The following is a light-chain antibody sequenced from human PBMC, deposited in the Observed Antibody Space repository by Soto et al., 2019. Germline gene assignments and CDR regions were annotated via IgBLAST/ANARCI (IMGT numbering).Light chain of an antibody. CDR1: QSVSSN. Sequence: VLTQSRGALPLSPGERTTLSCRASQSVSSNLAWYQQKPGQAPRLLIYGASTRAPGIAARFSGSGSGREFTLTISSPQSEDSALYYCQQYSNWPTFGQGTRLEI. V-gene: IGKV3-15*01. CDR2: GAS. J-gene: IGKJ5*01. CDR3: QQYSNWPT.